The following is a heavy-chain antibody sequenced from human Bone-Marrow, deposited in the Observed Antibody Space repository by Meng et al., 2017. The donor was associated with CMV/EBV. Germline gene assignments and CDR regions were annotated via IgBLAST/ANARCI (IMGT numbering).Heavy chain of an antibody. D-gene: IGHD3-3*01. CDR1: GFTFRSYG. V-gene: IGHV3-30*02. CDR2: IRTDGSNQ. CDR3: AKSVDLWSGYLDY. J-gene: IGHJ4*02. Sequence: GESLKISCAASGFTFRSYGMHWVRQAPGKGLEWVTFIRTDGSNQYYADSVKGRFTISRDNSKNTLYVQMNSLRAEDTAVYYCAKSVDLWSGYLDYWGQGALVTVSS.